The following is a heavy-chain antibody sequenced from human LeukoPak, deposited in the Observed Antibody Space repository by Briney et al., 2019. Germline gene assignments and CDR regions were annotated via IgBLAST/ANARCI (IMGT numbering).Heavy chain of an antibody. CDR3: AKGHYDGSGSLDY. D-gene: IGHD3-10*01. V-gene: IGHV3-23*01. CDR1: GFTFSSYG. Sequence: SGGSLRLSCAASGFTFSSYGMSWVRQAPGKGVEWVSAIGGRDGSTYYADSVKGRFTSSRDNSKNTLYVQKNSLRAEDTAVYYCAKGHYDGSGSLDYWGQGTLVTVSS. J-gene: IGHJ4*02. CDR2: IGGRDGST.